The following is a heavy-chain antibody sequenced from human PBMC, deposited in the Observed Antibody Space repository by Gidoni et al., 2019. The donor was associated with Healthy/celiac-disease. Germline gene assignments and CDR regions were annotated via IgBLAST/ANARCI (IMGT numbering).Heavy chain of an antibody. J-gene: IGHJ6*02. CDR2: INSDGSST. Sequence: EVQLVESGGGLVQPGGSLRLSCAASGFTFSSYWMHWVRQAPGKGLVWVSRINSDGSSTSYADSVKGRFTISRDNAKNTLYLQMNSLRAEDTAVYYCARSIAAAGTHPIGYYYYGMDVWGQGTTVTVSS. CDR1: GFTFSSYW. D-gene: IGHD6-13*01. V-gene: IGHV3-74*01. CDR3: ARSIAAAGTHPIGYYYYGMDV.